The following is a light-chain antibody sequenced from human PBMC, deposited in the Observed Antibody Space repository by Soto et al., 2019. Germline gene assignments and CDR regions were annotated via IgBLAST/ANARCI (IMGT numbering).Light chain of an antibody. CDR1: SSDIGAGFD. V-gene: IGLV1-40*01. CDR3: QSYDRSLSGSKV. CDR2: DNT. J-gene: IGLJ1*01. Sequence: QSVLTQPPSVSGAPGQRVTISCTGTSSDIGAGFDVHWYQQFPETAPKVLIYDNTNRPPAVPDRFSASKSGTSASLAISGLQAEDEADYYCQSYDRSLSGSKVFGTGTKVTVL.